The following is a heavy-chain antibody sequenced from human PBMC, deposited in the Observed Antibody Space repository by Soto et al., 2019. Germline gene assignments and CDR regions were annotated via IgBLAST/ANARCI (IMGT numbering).Heavy chain of an antibody. V-gene: IGHV4-34*01. J-gene: IGHJ6*02. Sequence: SETLSLTCAVYGGSFSGYYWSWIRQPPGKGLEWIGEINHSGSTNYNPSLKSRVTISVDTSKNQFSLKLSSVTAADTAVYYRATSRSWAYYYGMDVWGQGTTVTVSS. CDR1: GGSFSGYY. D-gene: IGHD6-13*01. CDR3: ATSRSWAYYYGMDV. CDR2: INHSGST.